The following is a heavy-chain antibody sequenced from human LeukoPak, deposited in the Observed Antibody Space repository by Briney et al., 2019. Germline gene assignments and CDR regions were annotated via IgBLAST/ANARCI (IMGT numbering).Heavy chain of an antibody. CDR3: AREYAAYGSGGYSYYYGMDV. J-gene: IGHJ6*02. Sequence: SETLSLTCSVSGGSIRSYHWSWIRQPPGKGQEWIGYISDSGSTSYNPSLKSRVTISVDTSKKQFSLRLNSVTAADTAVYYCAREYAAYGSGGYSYYYGMDVWGQGTTVTVSS. CDR2: ISDSGST. D-gene: IGHD3-10*01. CDR1: GGSIRSYH. V-gene: IGHV4-59*01.